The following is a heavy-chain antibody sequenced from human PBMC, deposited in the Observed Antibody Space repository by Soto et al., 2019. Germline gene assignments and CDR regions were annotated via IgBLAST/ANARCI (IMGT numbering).Heavy chain of an antibody. CDR1: GGSISGYF. V-gene: IGHV4-4*07. CDR3: ARGYDSLLH. Sequence: LSLTCTVSGGSISGYFWNWLRQPAGKGLEWIGRVYTGGGTSYNPSLQSRVSMSTDTSKSQFSLKVNSVTAADTAVYFCARGYDSLLHWGQGTLVTVSS. CDR2: VYTGGGT. J-gene: IGHJ4*02. D-gene: IGHD3-16*01.